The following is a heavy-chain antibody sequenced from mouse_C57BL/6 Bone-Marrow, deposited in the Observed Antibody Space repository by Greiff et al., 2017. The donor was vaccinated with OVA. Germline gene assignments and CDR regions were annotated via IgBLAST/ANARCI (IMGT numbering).Heavy chain of an antibody. V-gene: IGHV14-2*01. J-gene: IGHJ2*01. CDR3: ARDSRGHVYFDY. D-gene: IGHD3-2*01. CDR2: IDPEDGET. CDR1: GFNIKDYY. Sequence: EVHLVESGAELVKPGASVKLSCTASGFNIKDYYMHWVKQRPEQGLEWIGKIDPEDGETKYAPKFQGKATMTADTSSNTAYLQLSSLTSEDTAVYYCARDSRGHVYFDYWGQGTTLTVAS.